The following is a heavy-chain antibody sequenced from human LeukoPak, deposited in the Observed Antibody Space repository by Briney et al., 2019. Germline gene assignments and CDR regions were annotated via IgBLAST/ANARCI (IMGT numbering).Heavy chain of an antibody. Sequence: PGGSLRLSCASSGFTFSSYAMHWVRQAPGKGLEWVAVISYDGSNKYYADSVKGRFTISRDNSKNTLYLQMNSLRAEDTAVYYCAKAHSSGSYLLSFLVDYWGQGTLVTVSS. CDR3: AKAHSSGSYLLSFLVDY. V-gene: IGHV3-30*04. D-gene: IGHD1-26*01. CDR2: ISYDGSNK. CDR1: GFTFSSYA. J-gene: IGHJ4*02.